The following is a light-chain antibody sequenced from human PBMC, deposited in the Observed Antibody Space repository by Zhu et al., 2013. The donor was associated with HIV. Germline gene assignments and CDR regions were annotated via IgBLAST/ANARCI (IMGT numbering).Light chain of an antibody. CDR3: AVWDDSLSGPV. J-gene: IGLJ2*01. CDR1: SSNIGSNT. CDR2: SSN. Sequence: QSVLTQPPSASGTPGQRVTISCSGRSSNIGSNTVCWYQQLPGTAPKLLIHSSNYRPSGVPDRFSGSKSGTSASLAISGLQFEDEADYYCAVWDDSLSGPVFGGGTKLTVL. V-gene: IGLV1-44*01.